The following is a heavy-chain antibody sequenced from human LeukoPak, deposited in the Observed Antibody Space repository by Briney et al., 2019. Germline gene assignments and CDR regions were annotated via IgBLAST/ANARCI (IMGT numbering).Heavy chain of an antibody. CDR1: GGSISSSSYY. D-gene: IGHD3-3*01. Sequence: SETLSLTCTVSGGSISSSSYYWGWIRQPPGKGLEWIGSIYYSGSTYYNPSLKSRVTISVDTSKNQISLKLSSVTAADTAVYYCARQDTIFGCYWGQGTLVTVSS. J-gene: IGHJ4*02. CDR3: ARQDTIFGCY. V-gene: IGHV4-39*01. CDR2: IYYSGST.